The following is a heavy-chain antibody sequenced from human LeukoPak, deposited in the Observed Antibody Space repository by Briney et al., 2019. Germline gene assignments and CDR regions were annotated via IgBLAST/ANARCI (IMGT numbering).Heavy chain of an antibody. CDR1: GYTFTGYY. CDR3: ARDHGDANYYYYYYMDV. D-gene: IGHD7-27*01. CDR2: INPNSGGT. V-gene: IGHV1-2*02. J-gene: IGHJ6*03. Sequence: ASVKVSCKASGYTFTGYYMHWVRQAPGQGLEWMGWINPNSGGTNYAQKFQGRVTMTRDTSISTAYMELSRLRSDDTAVYYCARDHGDANYYYYYYMDVWGKGTTVTVSS.